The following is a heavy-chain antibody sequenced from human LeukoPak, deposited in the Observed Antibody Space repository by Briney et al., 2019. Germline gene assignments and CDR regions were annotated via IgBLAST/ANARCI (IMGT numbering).Heavy chain of an antibody. CDR3: AKCISGRTREAEYFQH. CDR2: ISGSGGST. Sequence: GGSLRLSCAASGFTFSSYAMSWVRQAPGKGLEWVSAISGSGGSTYYADSVKGRFTISRDNSKNTLYLQMNSLRAEDTAVYYCAKCISGRTREAEYFQHWGQGTLVTVSS. D-gene: IGHD3-10*01. CDR1: GFTFSSYA. J-gene: IGHJ1*01. V-gene: IGHV3-23*01.